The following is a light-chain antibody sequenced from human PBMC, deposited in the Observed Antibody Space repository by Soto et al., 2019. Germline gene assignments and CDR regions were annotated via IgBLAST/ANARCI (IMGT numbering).Light chain of an antibody. CDR1: QDIKNY. V-gene: IGKV1-33*01. CDR3: QQYDHFVT. CDR2: DAS. J-gene: IGKJ4*01. Sequence: DFQMTQSPSSLAASVGDRVTITCRASQDIKNYLNWYQQKPGKGPKLLIYDASNLEIGVPSRFSGSGSGTHFIFTIGSLQPEDIATYYCQQYDHFVTFGGGTKVEF.